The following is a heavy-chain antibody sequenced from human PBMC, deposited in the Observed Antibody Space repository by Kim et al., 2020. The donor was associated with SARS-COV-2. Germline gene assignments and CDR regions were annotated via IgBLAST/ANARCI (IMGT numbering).Heavy chain of an antibody. J-gene: IGHJ6*02. D-gene: IGHD5-18*01. Sequence: YAASVKGRFIISRDDSKSMANLQMNSLKPEDTAVYYCTRDLGYTIGYGMDVWGQGTTVTVSS. V-gene: IGHV3-49*02. CDR3: TRDLGYTIGYGMDV.